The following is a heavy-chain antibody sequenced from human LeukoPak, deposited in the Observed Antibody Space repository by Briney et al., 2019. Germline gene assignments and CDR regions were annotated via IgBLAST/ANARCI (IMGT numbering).Heavy chain of an antibody. J-gene: IGHJ4*02. CDR3: AKDGGVGATDY. D-gene: IGHD1-26*01. V-gene: IGHV3-23*01. Sequence: GGSLRLSCAASGFTFSSYAMSWVRQAPGKGLEWVSIVSGSGGSTYYADSVKGRFTISRDNSKNTLYLQMNSLRAEDTAVYHCAKDGGVGATDYWGQGTLVTVSS. CDR1: GFTFSSYA. CDR2: VSGSGGST.